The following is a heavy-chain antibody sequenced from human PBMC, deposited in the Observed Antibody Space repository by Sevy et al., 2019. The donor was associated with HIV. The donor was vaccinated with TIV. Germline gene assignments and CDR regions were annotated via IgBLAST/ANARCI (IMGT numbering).Heavy chain of an antibody. CDR3: ARESGSDWYLDS. Sequence: QLGGSLRLSCTESGFTFSNYDIHWVRQAAGKGLEWVAAIFSDGTTKYYGDSLKGRFTISRDNSKNALFLQMNSLRVDDTALYYCARESGSDWYLDSWGQGTLVTVSS. J-gene: IGHJ4*02. CDR2: IFSDGTTK. V-gene: IGHV3-30*12. CDR1: GFTFSNYD. D-gene: IGHD2-21*02.